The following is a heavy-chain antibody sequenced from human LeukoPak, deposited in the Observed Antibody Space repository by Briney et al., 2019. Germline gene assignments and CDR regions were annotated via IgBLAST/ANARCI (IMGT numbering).Heavy chain of an antibody. D-gene: IGHD2-2*01. CDR2: IPSSDSTI. V-gene: IGHV3-48*03. CDR3: TKEGSSFGY. Sequence: GGSLRLSCAASGFTFSGYEMNWVRQAPGKGLEWVSYIPSSDSTIYYADSVKGRFTISRDNAKNSLYLQMNSLRAEDTALYYCTKEGSSFGYWGQGTLVTVSS. J-gene: IGHJ4*02. CDR1: GFTFSGYE.